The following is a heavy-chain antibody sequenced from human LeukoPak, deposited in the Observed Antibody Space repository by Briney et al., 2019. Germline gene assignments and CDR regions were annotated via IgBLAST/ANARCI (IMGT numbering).Heavy chain of an antibody. D-gene: IGHD3-3*01. J-gene: IGHJ4*02. V-gene: IGHV1-24*01. CDR3: ATAGLRFLEWLSHFDY. Sequence: ASLKVSCKVSGYTLTELSMHWVRQAPGEGLEWRGGFDPEDGETIYAQKCQGRVTMTEDTSTDTAYMELSSLRSEDTAVYYCATAGLRFLEWLSHFDYWGQGTLVTVSS. CDR1: GYTLTELS. CDR2: FDPEDGET.